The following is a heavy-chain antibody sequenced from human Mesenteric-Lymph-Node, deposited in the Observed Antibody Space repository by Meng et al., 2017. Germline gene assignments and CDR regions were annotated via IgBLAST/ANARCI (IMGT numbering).Heavy chain of an antibody. CDR3: ARPRYYYILTGYYDDAFDI. D-gene: IGHD3-9*01. V-gene: IGHV3-74*01. CDR2: INSDGSST. J-gene: IGHJ3*02. Sequence: GESLKISCAASGFTFSSYWMHWVRQAPGKGLVWVSRINSDGSSTSYADSVKGRFTISRDNAKNTLYLQMNSLRAEDTAVYYCARPRYYYILTGYYDDAFDIWGQGTMVTVSS. CDR1: GFTFSSYW.